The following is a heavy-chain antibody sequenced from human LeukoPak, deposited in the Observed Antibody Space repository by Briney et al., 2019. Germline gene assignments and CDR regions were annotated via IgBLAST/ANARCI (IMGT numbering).Heavy chain of an antibody. Sequence: GGSLRLSCAASGFTFSSYGMHWVRQAPGKGLEWVAFIRFDGSYKDYADSVKGRFTISRDKSKNTLYLQMNSLRAEDTAVYYCAREAPTVTRDFDYWGQGTLVTVSS. D-gene: IGHD4-11*01. CDR2: IRFDGSYK. V-gene: IGHV3-30*02. CDR3: AREAPTVTRDFDY. CDR1: GFTFSSYG. J-gene: IGHJ4*02.